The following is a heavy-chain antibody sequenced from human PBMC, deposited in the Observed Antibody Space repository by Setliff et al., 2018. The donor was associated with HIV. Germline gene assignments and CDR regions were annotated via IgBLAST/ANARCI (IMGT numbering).Heavy chain of an antibody. CDR2: IVASSTNI. V-gene: IGHV3-21*01. CDR3: VAGSGWLIDY. D-gene: IGHD6-19*01. CDR1: GFTFGYYN. Sequence: GGSLRLSCAASGFTFGYYNMNWVRQAPGKGLEWVSSIVASSTNIYYADSVRGRFTVSRDNAKDSLSLQMNSLRAEDTAVYFCVAGSGWLIDYWGQGTLVTVSS. J-gene: IGHJ4*02.